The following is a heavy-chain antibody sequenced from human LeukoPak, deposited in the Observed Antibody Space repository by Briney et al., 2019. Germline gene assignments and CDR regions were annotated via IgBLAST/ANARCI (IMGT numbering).Heavy chain of an antibody. CDR2: ISSSSSYI. CDR3: ARDLDGYGYGSGSSFFDY. Sequence: PGGSLRLSCAASGFTFSSYAMSWVRQAPGKGLEWVSSISSSSSYIYYADSVKGRFTISRDNAKNSLYLQMNSLRAEDTAVYYCARDLDGYGYGSGSSFFDYWGQGTLVTVSS. D-gene: IGHD3-10*01. V-gene: IGHV3-21*01. CDR1: GFTFSSYA. J-gene: IGHJ4*02.